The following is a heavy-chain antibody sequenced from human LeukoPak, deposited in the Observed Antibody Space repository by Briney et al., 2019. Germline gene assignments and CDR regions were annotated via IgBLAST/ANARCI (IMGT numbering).Heavy chain of an antibody. CDR2: INQSGGT. D-gene: IGHD3/OR15-3a*01. CDR3: ARQTGSGLFILP. V-gene: IGHV4-34*10. J-gene: IGHJ4*02. Sequence: SETLSLTCAVYGSSLSGYYWTWVRQTPGKGLEWIGEINQSGGTRYNPSLKSRSTMSLDTSKNQFSLRLNFVTAADTAVYYCARQTGSGLFILPGGQGTLVTVSS. CDR1: GSSLSGYY.